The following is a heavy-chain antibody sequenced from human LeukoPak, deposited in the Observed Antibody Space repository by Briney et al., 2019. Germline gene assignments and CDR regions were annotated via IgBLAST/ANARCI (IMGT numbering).Heavy chain of an antibody. CDR2: INPNSGGT. D-gene: IGHD2-15*01. V-gene: IGHV1-2*04. Sequence: ASVKVSCKASGYTFTGYYMHWVRQAPGQGLEWMGWINPNSGGTNYAQKFQGWVTMTRDTSISTAYMELSRLRSGDTAVYYCARDIVATAGYCSGGSCYWYYYGMDVWGQGTTVTVSS. J-gene: IGHJ6*02. CDR3: ARDIVATAGYCSGGSCYWYYYGMDV. CDR1: GYTFTGYY.